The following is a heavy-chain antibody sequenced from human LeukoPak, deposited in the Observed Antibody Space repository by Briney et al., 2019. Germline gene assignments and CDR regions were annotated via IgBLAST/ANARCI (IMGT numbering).Heavy chain of an antibody. Sequence: SETLSLTGTVSGGSISSYYWSWIRQPPGKGLEWIGYIYYSGSTNYNPSLKSRVTISVDTSKNQFSLKLRSVTAADTAVYYCASGISVARYGMDVWGQGTTVTVSS. CDR1: GGSISSYY. J-gene: IGHJ6*02. V-gene: IGHV4-59*08. D-gene: IGHD6-19*01. CDR3: ASGISVARYGMDV. CDR2: IYYSGST.